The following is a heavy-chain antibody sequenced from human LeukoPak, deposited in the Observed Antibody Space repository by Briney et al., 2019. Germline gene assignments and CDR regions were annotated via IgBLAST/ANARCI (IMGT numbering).Heavy chain of an antibody. CDR3: AKDKFRDDSSGYFDY. Sequence: GRSLRLSCAASGFTFSSYAMSWVRQAPGKGLEWVSAISGSGGSTYYADSVKGRFTISRDNSKNTLYLQMNSLRAEDTAVYYCAKDKFRDDSSGYFDYWGQGTLVTVSS. CDR2: ISGSGGST. V-gene: IGHV3-23*01. CDR1: GFTFSSYA. D-gene: IGHD3-22*01. J-gene: IGHJ4*02.